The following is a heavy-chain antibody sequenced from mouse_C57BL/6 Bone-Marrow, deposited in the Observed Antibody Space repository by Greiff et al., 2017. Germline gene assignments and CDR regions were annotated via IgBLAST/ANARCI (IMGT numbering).Heavy chain of an antibody. D-gene: IGHD4-1*01. CDR3: ARELGPNY. CDR2: IDPSDSYT. CDR1: GYTFTSYW. J-gene: IGHJ2*01. Sequence: QVHVKQPGAELVRPGTSVKLSCKASGYTFTSYWMHWVKQRPGQGLEWIGVIDPSDSYTNYNQKFKGKATLTVDTSSSTAYMQLSSLTSEDSAVYYCARELGPNYWGQGTTLTVSS. V-gene: IGHV1-59*01.